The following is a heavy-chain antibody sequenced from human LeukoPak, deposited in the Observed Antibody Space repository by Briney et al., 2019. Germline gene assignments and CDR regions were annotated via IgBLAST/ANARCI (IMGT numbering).Heavy chain of an antibody. CDR1: GGSISSYY. J-gene: IGHJ6*02. V-gene: IGHV4-4*07. Sequence: SETLSLTCTVSGGSISSYYWSWIRQPAGKGLEWIGRIYTSGSTNYNPSLKSRVTMSVDTSKNRFSLKLSSVTAADTAVYYCARDLYCSSTSCYSGYYYGMDVWGQGTTVTVSS. CDR3: ARDLYCSSTSCYSGYYYGMDV. CDR2: IYTSGST. D-gene: IGHD2-2*01.